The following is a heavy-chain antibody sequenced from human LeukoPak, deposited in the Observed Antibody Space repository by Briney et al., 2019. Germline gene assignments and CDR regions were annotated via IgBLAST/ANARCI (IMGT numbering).Heavy chain of an antibody. D-gene: IGHD3-3*01. V-gene: IGHV4-34*01. Sequence: PSETLSLTCAVYGGSFSGYYWSWIRQPPGKGLEWIGEINHSGSTNYKPSLKSRVTISVDTSKNQFSLRLTSVTAADTAVYYCAGGDFFGYWGQGTLVTVSS. CDR3: AGGDFFGY. CDR1: GGSFSGYY. CDR2: INHSGST. J-gene: IGHJ4*02.